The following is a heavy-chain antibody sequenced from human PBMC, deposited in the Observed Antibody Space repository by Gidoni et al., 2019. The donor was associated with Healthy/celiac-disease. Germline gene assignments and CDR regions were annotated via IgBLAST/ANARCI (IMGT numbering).Heavy chain of an antibody. CDR1: GYSFTRYW. V-gene: IGHV5-51*01. CDR3: ARHPDCSSTSCYAGWFDP. Sequence: EVQLVQSGAEVIKPGESLKISCKGSGYSFTRYWIGWVRQMPGKGLEWMGIIYPGDSDTRYSPSFQGQVTISADKSISTAYLQWSSLKASDTAMYYCARHPDCSSTSCYAGWFDPWGQGTLVTVSS. CDR2: IYPGDSDT. J-gene: IGHJ5*02. D-gene: IGHD2-2*01.